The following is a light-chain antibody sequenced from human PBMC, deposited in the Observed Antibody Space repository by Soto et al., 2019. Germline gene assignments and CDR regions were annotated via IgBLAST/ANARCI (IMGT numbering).Light chain of an antibody. CDR3: QQFSSYLIT. J-gene: IGKJ5*01. V-gene: IGKV1-13*02. CDR1: QGISSA. Sequence: AIQLPQSTSSLSASVGDRVTITSRALQGISSALAWYQQKPGKTPNLLIYDASSLESGVPPRFSGSGSGTAFTLTISSLQPEDFATYYCQQFSSYLITLGHGTRLEIK. CDR2: DAS.